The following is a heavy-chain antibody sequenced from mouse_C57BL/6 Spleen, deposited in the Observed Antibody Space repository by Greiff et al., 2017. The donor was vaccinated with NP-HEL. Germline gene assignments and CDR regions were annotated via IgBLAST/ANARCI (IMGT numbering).Heavy chain of an antibody. D-gene: IGHD1-1*01. J-gene: IGHJ2*01. CDR2: ISDGGSYT. CDR1: GFTFSSYA. Sequence: EVQLVESGGGLVKPGGSLKLSCAASGFTFSSYAMSWVRQTPEKRLEWVATISDGGSYTYYPDNVKGRFTISRDNAKNNLYLQMSHLKSEDTAMYYCARGRLLRSYFDYWGQGTTLTVSS. V-gene: IGHV5-4*01. CDR3: ARGRLLRSYFDY.